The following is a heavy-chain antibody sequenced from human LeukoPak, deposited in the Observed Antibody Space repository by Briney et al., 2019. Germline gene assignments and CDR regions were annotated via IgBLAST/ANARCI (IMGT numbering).Heavy chain of an antibody. J-gene: IGHJ4*02. D-gene: IGHD5-12*01. CDR1: GFTVSSNY. V-gene: IGHV3-66*01. CDR2: IYSGGST. Sequence: GGSLRLSCAASGFTVSSNYMSWVRQAPGKGLEWVSFIYSGGSTYYADSVKGRFTISRDSSKNTLYLQMNSLRAEDTAVYYCARVVATNFFDYWGQGTLVTVSS. CDR3: ARVVATNFFDY.